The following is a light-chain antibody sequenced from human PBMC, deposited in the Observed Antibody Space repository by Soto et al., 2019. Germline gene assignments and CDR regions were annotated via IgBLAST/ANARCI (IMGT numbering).Light chain of an antibody. J-gene: IGKJ4*01. CDR2: GAS. CDR3: QQYGNSPT. V-gene: IGKV3-20*01. CDR1: QSVSSSY. Sequence: EIVLTQSPGTLSLSPGERATLSCRPSQSVSSSYLAWYQQKPGQAPRLLIYGASSRATGIPDRFSGSGSGTDFTLTISRLEPEDFAVYYCQQYGNSPTFGGGTKVEIK.